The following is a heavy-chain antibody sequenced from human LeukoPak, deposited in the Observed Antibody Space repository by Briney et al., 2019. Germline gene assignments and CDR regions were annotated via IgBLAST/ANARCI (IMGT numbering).Heavy chain of an antibody. D-gene: IGHD3-16*01. CDR3: AKDKGGGYGNDGFDT. CDR1: GFTFSSYG. J-gene: IGHJ3*02. Sequence: PGRSLRLSCAASGFTFSSYGMHWVRQAPGKGLEWVAVISYDGSNQYYADSVKGRFTISRDNSKNTLYLQMNSLRAEDTAVYYCAKDKGGGYGNDGFDTWGRGTMVTVSS. V-gene: IGHV3-30*18. CDR2: ISYDGSNQ.